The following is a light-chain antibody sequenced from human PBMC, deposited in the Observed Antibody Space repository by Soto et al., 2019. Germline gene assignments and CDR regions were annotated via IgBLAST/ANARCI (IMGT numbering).Light chain of an antibody. J-gene: IGLJ1*01. CDR2: EVN. CDR1: SSDVGSDNL. V-gene: IGLV2-23*02. Sequence: QSALTQPASVSGSPGQSITISCTGTSSDVGSDNLVSWYQQHPGKAPKFIIYEVNQRPAGVSYRFSGSKSGNTAYLTISVLQAEDEADYYCCSYAGSITYVFGTGTKVTVL. CDR3: CSYAGSITYV.